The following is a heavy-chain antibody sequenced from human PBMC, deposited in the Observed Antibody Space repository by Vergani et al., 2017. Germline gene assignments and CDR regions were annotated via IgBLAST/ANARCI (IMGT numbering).Heavy chain of an antibody. CDR2: ISAYNGNT. J-gene: IGHJ3*02. V-gene: IGHV1-18*01. CDR1: GYTFTSYG. CDR3: ARYSSGWYRGGAFDI. D-gene: IGHD6-19*01. Sequence: QVQLVQSGAEVKKPGASVKVSCKASGYTFTSYGISWVRQAPGQGLEWMGWISAYNGNTNYAQKLKGIVTMTTDTSTSTAYMALRSLRSYDTAVYYCARYSSGWYRGGAFDIGGQGRMVTVSS.